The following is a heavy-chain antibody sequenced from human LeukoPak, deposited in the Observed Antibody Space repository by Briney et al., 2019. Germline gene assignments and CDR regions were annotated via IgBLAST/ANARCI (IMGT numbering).Heavy chain of an antibody. CDR1: GGSFSGYY. J-gene: IGHJ4*02. D-gene: IGHD5-12*01. Sequence: SETLSLACAVYGGSFSGYYWSWIRQPPGKGLEWIGEINHSGSTNYNPSLKSRVTISVDTSKNQFSLKLSSVTAADTAVYYCARSVRGGFNFDSWGQGTLVIVSS. V-gene: IGHV4-34*01. CDR3: ARSVRGGFNFDS. CDR2: INHSGST.